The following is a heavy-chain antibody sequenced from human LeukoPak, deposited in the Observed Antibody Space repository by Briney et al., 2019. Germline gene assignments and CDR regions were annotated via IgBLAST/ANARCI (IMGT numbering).Heavy chain of an antibody. CDR3: AKDGKRTYYHDSSGYNGFRYYYYMDV. J-gene: IGHJ6*03. D-gene: IGHD3-22*01. CDR2: ISWDGGST. V-gene: IGHV3-43D*04. CDR1: GFTFDDYA. Sequence: PGGSLRLSCAASGFTFDDYAMHWVRQAPGKGLEWVSLISWDGGSTYYADSVKGRFTISRDNSKNSLYLQMNSLRAEDTALYYCAKDGKRTYYHDSSGYNGFRYYYYMDVWGKGTTVTVSS.